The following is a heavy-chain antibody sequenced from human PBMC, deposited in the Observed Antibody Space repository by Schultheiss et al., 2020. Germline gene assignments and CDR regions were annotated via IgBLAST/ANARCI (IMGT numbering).Heavy chain of an antibody. Sequence: SETLSLTCTVSGGSISSYYWSWIRQPPGKGLEWIGYIYYSGSTYYNPSIKSRVTISVDTSKNQFSLKLSSVTAADTAVYYCARDAGYWGQGTLVTVSS. CDR1: GGSISSYY. CDR3: ARDAGY. V-gene: IGHV4-59*01. J-gene: IGHJ4*02. CDR2: IYYSGST.